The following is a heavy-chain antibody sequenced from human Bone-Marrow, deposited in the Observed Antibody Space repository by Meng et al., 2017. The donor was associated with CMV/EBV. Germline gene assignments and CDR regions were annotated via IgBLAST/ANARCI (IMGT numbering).Heavy chain of an antibody. V-gene: IGHV3-7*01. CDR3: ARVRVTYYEFWSGAFGMDV. Sequence: GGSLRLSCAASGFTFSSYWMSWVRQAPGKGLEWVAKIKGDGSEKYYLDSVKGRFTISRDNAKNSVYLQMNSLRAEDTAVYYCARVRVTYYEFWSGAFGMDVWGQGTTVTVSS. CDR1: GFTFSSYW. J-gene: IGHJ6*02. D-gene: IGHD3-3*01. CDR2: IKGDGSEK.